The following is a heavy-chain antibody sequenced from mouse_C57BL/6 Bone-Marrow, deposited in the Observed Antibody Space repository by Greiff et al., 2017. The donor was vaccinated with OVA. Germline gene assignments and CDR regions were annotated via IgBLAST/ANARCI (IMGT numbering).Heavy chain of an antibody. CDR1: GFTFSDYG. CDR2: ISNLAYSI. Sequence: EVKLVESGGGLVQPGGSRKLSCAASGFTFSDYGMAWVRQAPRKGPEWVAFISNLAYSIYYADTVTGRFTISRENAKNTLYLEMSSLRSEDTAMYYCERHGGYDGYAMDYWGQGTSVTVSS. V-gene: IGHV5-15*01. J-gene: IGHJ4*01. D-gene: IGHD2-2*01. CDR3: ERHGGYDGYAMDY.